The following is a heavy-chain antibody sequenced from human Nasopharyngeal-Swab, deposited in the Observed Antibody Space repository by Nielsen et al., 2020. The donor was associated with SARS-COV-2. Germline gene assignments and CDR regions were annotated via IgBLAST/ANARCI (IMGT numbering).Heavy chain of an antibody. CDR2: IFHSGNT. CDR3: ARPTLGYSSFWFDP. D-gene: IGHD6-19*01. J-gene: IGHJ5*02. CDR1: GGSITSYY. Sequence: SETLSLTCTVSGGSITSYYWGWTRQPPGKGLEWIGYIFHSGNTNYNPSLKSRVTMSVDTSKNQFSLRLSSVTAADSAVYYCARPTLGYSSFWFDPWGQGTLVTVSS. V-gene: IGHV4-59*01.